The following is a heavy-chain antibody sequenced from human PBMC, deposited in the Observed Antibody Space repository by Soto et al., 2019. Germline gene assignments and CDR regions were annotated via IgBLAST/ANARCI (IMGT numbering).Heavy chain of an antibody. Sequence: GGSLRLSCAASGFTFSNYVMSWVRQAPGKGLEWVSSISGSGDNTYYADSVKGRFTISRDNSKNTLFLQMNSLRAEDTAVYYCAKEALRFLEWLLYGNFDYWGQGTLLTVSS. D-gene: IGHD3-3*01. V-gene: IGHV3-23*01. J-gene: IGHJ4*02. CDR2: ISGSGDNT. CDR3: AKEALRFLEWLLYGNFDY. CDR1: GFTFSNYV.